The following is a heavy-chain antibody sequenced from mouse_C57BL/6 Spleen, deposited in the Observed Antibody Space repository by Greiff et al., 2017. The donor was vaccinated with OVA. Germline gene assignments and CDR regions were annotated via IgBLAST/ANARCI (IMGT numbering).Heavy chain of an antibody. CDR1: GFNIKDYY. D-gene: IGHD1-1*01. CDR3: TTVTIYYYGSSYEGYYFDY. J-gene: IGHJ2*01. CDR2: IDPEDGDT. Sequence: VQLKESGAELVRPGASVKLSCTASGFNIKDYYMHWVKQRPEQGLEWIGRIDPEDGDTEYAPKFQGKATMTADTSSNTAYLQLSSLTSEDTAVYYCTTVTIYYYGSSYEGYYFDYWGQGTTLTVSS. V-gene: IGHV14-1*01.